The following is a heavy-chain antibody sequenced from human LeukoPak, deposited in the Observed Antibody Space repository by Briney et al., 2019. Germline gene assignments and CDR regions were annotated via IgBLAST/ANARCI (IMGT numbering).Heavy chain of an antibody. CDR2: ISSSGSTI. CDR3: ATELGFRNAFDI. J-gene: IGHJ3*02. D-gene: IGHD3-16*01. V-gene: IGHV3-11*01. CDR1: GFTFSDRY. Sequence: GGSLRLSCAASGFTFSDRYMSWVRQTPGKGLEWVSYISSSGSTIYYADSVKGRFTISRDNAKNSLYLQMNSLRAEDTAVYYCATELGFRNAFDIWGQGTMVTVSS.